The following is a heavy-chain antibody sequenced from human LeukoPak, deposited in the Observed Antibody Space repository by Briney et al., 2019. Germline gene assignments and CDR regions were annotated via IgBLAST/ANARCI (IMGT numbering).Heavy chain of an antibody. CDR3: ARACSSTSCYYYYYGMDV. Sequence: SVKVSCKASGGTFSSYAISWVRQAPGQGLEWMGRIIPILGIANYAQKFQGRVTITADKSTSTAYMELSSLRSEDTAVYYCARACSSTSCYYYYYGMDVWGQGTTVTVSS. V-gene: IGHV1-69*04. CDR1: GGTFSSYA. CDR2: IIPILGIA. J-gene: IGHJ6*02. D-gene: IGHD2-2*01.